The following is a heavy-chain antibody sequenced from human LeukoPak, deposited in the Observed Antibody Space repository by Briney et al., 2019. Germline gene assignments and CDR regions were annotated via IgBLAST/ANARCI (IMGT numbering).Heavy chain of an antibody. CDR2: IYYSGST. CDR1: GGSISSYY. Sequence: SETLSLTCTVSGGSISSYYWSWIRQPPGKGLEWIGYIYYSGSTNYNPSLKSRVTISVDTSKNQFSLKLSSVTAADTAAYYCARGFVSYYYMDVWGKGTTVTVSS. D-gene: IGHD6-6*01. J-gene: IGHJ6*03. CDR3: ARGFVSYYYMDV. V-gene: IGHV4-59*01.